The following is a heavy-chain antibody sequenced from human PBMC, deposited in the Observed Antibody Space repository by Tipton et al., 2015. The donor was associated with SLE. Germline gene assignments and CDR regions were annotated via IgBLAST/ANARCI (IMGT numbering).Heavy chain of an antibody. CDR3: ATFFGHSSASPDALDI. D-gene: IGHD6-6*01. CDR1: GGSISNFY. J-gene: IGHJ3*02. Sequence: TLSLTCTVSGGSISNFYCHWVRQSPGKGLEWIGYTYHSGMTNYNPSLKSRVTMSIETSKNKFSLTLSSVTAADTAVYYCATFFGHSSASPDALDIWGQGTMVTVSS. CDR2: TYHSGMT. V-gene: IGHV4-59*12.